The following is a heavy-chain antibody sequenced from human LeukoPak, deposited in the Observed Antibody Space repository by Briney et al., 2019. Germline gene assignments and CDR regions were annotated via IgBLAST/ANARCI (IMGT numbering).Heavy chain of an antibody. D-gene: IGHD2-2*02. Sequence: GGSLRLSCAASGFTFDDYGMSWVRQAPGKGLEWVSGIDWNGGSTGYADSVKGRFTISRDNAKNSLYLQMNSLRAEDTALYYCARDPGYCSSTSCYTGAYYFDYWGQGTLVTVSS. J-gene: IGHJ4*02. V-gene: IGHV3-20*04. CDR3: ARDPGYCSSTSCYTGAYYFDY. CDR1: GFTFDDYG. CDR2: IDWNGGST.